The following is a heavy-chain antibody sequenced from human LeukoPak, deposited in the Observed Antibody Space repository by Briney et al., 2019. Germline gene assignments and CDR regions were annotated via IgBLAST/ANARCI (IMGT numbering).Heavy chain of an antibody. V-gene: IGHV4-59*08. Sequence: PSETLSLTCTVSGGSISSYYWSWIRQPPGKGLEWIGYISYSGSANYNPSLKSRVTISIDTSKNQFSLKLRSVTAADTAIYYCARQGYDILTGYIDAFDIWGQGTMVTVSS. CDR3: ARQGYDILTGYIDAFDI. J-gene: IGHJ3*02. CDR2: ISYSGSA. CDR1: GGSISSYY. D-gene: IGHD3-9*01.